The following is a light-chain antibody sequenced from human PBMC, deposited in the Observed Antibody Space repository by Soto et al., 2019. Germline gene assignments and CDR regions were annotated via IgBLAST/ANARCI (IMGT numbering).Light chain of an antibody. Sequence: EIVLTQSPATLSLSPGERATLSCRASQSVGGYLAWYQQKPGQAPRLLIYDASNRASGIPARFSGSGSGTDFTLTISSLEPEDLAVSYCHQRSNWPPLTFGGGTKVEIK. V-gene: IGKV3-11*01. CDR2: DAS. J-gene: IGKJ4*01. CDR1: QSVGGY. CDR3: HQRSNWPPLT.